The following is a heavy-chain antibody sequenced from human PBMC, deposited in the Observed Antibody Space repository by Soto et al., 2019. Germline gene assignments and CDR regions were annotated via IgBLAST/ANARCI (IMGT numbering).Heavy chain of an antibody. J-gene: IGHJ4*01. CDR2: IIPILDIT. Sequence: SVKVSCKLSGGAFSNYAISWMRQAPGQGLEWMGRIIPILDITNYAQKFQDRVTITADKSTTTAYLELSSLRSEDTAIYYCGRGRSDGTYYFDSPGQGTLVTLPS. V-gene: IGHV1-69*04. CDR1: GGAFSNYA. D-gene: IGHD3-16*02. CDR3: GRGRSDGTYYFDS.